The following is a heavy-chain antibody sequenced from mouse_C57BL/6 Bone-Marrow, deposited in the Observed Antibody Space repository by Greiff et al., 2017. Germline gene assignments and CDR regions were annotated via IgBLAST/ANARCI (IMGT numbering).Heavy chain of an antibody. Sequence: QVHVKQSGAELARPGASVKLSCKASGYTFTSYGISWVKQRTGQGLEWIGEIYPRSGNTYYNEKFKGKATLTADKSSSTAYMELRSLTSEDSAVYFCARSDYKGAYWGQGTLVTVSA. D-gene: IGHD2-12*01. CDR2: IYPRSGNT. CDR3: ARSDYKGAY. V-gene: IGHV1-81*01. CDR1: GYTFTSYG. J-gene: IGHJ3*01.